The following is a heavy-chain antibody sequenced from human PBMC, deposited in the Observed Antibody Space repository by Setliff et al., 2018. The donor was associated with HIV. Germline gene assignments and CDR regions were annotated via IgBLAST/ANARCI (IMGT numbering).Heavy chain of an antibody. D-gene: IGHD2-2*01. CDR3: ARVIPAGVPANWFDP. Sequence: TSETLSLTCTVSGGSITGSPYFWGWIRRPPLKGLEWIASIHYTGRTYYNPSLKSRVSTSVDPSKNHLSLKLTSVTAADTAVYYCARVIPAGVPANWFDPWGHGTLVTVSS. CDR1: GGSITGSPYF. CDR2: IHYTGRT. J-gene: IGHJ5*02. V-gene: IGHV4-39*02.